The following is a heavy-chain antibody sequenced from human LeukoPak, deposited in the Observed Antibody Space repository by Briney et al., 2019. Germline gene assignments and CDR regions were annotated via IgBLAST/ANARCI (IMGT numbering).Heavy chain of an antibody. J-gene: IGHJ6*02. CDR3: ARSLTMAPQYYGMDV. D-gene: IGHD3-10*01. V-gene: IGHV3-23*01. CDR1: GFTFSTYA. CDR2: ISDGGGST. Sequence: PGGSLRLSCAASGFTFSTYAMIWVRQAPAKGLEWVSAISDGGGSTYYADSVKGRFTISRGNSKNTLYLQMNSLRAEDTAVYYCARSLTMAPQYYGMDVWGQGTTVTVSS.